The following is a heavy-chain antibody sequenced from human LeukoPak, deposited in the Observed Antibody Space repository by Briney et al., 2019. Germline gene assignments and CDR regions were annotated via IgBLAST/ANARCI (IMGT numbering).Heavy chain of an antibody. Sequence: GGSLRLSCAASGFSFDDYAMHWVRQAPGKGLEWVSGIDWNSGGIGYADSVKGRFTISRDSAKNSLYLQMNSLRAEDTALYYCAKDIGSSWSPFDYWGQGTLVTVSS. CDR3: AKDIGSSWSPFDY. V-gene: IGHV3-9*01. CDR1: GFSFDDYA. CDR2: IDWNSGGI. J-gene: IGHJ4*02. D-gene: IGHD6-13*01.